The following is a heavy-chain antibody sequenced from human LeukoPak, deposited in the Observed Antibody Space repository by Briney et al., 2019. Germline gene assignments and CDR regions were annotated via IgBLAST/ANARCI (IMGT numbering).Heavy chain of an antibody. Sequence: GGSLRLSCAASGFTVSTNYMSWVRQAPGKGLVWVSRINSDGSSTTYADSVKGRVTISRDNAKNTLYLQMNSLRAEDTAVCYCARRGALTGGFDIWGQGTVVTVSS. CDR1: GFTVSTNY. CDR2: INSDGSST. J-gene: IGHJ3*02. CDR3: ARRGALTGGFDI. V-gene: IGHV3-74*01. D-gene: IGHD2-8*02.